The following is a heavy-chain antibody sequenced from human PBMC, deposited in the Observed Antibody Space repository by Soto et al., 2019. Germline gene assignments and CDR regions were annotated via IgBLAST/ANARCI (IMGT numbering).Heavy chain of an antibody. J-gene: IGHJ4*02. CDR2: ISRDGSTK. D-gene: IGHD2-8*02. CDR3: TGEVASGY. V-gene: IGHV3-30*03. CDR1: GFTFSSKG. Sequence: QVQLVESGGGVVQPGRSLRLSCAAPGFTFSSKGMHWVRQAPGKGLEWVAVISRDGSTKYYADSVKGRFSISRDSSKNTLYLEMNSLRADDTAVYYCTGEVASGYWGQGTLVTVSS.